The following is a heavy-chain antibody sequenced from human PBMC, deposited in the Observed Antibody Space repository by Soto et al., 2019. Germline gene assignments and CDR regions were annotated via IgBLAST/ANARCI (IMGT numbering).Heavy chain of an antibody. CDR3: ARVGSSGWLDIDAFDI. D-gene: IGHD6-19*01. J-gene: IGHJ3*02. CDR1: GYTFTSYG. CDR2: ISAYNGNT. Sequence: ASVKVSCKASGYTFTSYGISWVRQAPEQGLEWMGWISAYNGNTNYAQKLQGRVTMTTDTSTSTAYMELRSLRSDDTAVYYCARVGSSGWLDIDAFDIWGQGTMVTVSS. V-gene: IGHV1-18*01.